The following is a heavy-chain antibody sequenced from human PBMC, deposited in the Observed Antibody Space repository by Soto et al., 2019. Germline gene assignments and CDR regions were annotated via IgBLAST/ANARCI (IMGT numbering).Heavy chain of an antibody. J-gene: IGHJ6*02. CDR1: GYTFTSYY. Sequence: QVQLVQSGAEVKKPGASVKVSCKASGYTFTSYYMHWVRQAPGQGLEWMGIINPSGGSTSYAQKFQGRVTMTRDTSTSTVYMELSSLRSEDTAVYYCARGGPAAAILIYGMDVWGQGTTVTVSS. D-gene: IGHD2-2*01. V-gene: IGHV1-46*01. CDR2: INPSGGST. CDR3: ARGGPAAAILIYGMDV.